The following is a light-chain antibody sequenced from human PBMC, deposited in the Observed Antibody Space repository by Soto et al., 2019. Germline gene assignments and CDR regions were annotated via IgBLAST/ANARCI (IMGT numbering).Light chain of an antibody. CDR2: RAS. V-gene: IGKV3-15*01. CDR1: QTIYSN. J-gene: IGKJ1*01. CDR3: QQYNNWPRA. Sequence: IVMTQSPATLSVSPGERATLSCRAGQTIYSNVAWYQQRPGQAPRLLIYRASTRATGVPARFSGSGSGTEFTLTISSLQSEDFAVYYCQQYNNWPRAFGQGTKVDIK.